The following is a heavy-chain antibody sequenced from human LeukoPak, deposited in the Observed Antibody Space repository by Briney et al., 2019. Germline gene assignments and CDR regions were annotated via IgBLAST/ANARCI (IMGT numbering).Heavy chain of an antibody. CDR2: ITGGGGGT. CDR1: GFTFSSYA. J-gene: IGHJ4*02. CDR3: AKRIRGWYYSDY. Sequence: PGGSLRLSCVASGFTFSSYAMSWVRQAPGKGLEWVSAITGGGGGTYYADYVKGRFTISRDNSKNTLYLQMNRLRAEDTAVYYCAKRIRGWYYSDYWGEGTLVTVSA. V-gene: IGHV3-23*01. D-gene: IGHD6-19*01.